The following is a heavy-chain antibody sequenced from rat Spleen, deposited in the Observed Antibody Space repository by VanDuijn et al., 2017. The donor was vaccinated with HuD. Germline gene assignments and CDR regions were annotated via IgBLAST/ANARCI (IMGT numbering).Heavy chain of an antibody. D-gene: IGHD1-7*01. CDR2: IIYDGSST. CDR1: GFTFSDYA. J-gene: IGHJ3*01. CDR3: TREDGGSGFDY. Sequence: EVQLVESGGGLVQPGNSPKLSCAASGFTFSDYAMAWFRQSPKKGLAWVATIIYDGSSTYYPDSVEGRFTIPRDNAESTLYLQMNSLRSEDTATYYCTREDGGSGFDYWGQGTLVTVSS. V-gene: IGHV5-17*01.